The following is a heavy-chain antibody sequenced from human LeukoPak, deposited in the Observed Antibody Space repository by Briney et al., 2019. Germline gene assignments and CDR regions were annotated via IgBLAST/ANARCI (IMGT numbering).Heavy chain of an antibody. Sequence: GGSLRLSCAASGLTFSSYTMNWVRQAPGKGLEWVSSIAGSSGYISYADSVKGRFTISRDNAKKSLYLQMTSLTAEDTAVYYCARDRGAYCGGDCYLGFDYWGRGTLVTVSP. CDR3: ARDRGAYCGGDCYLGFDY. CDR2: IAGSSGYI. V-gene: IGHV3-21*01. CDR1: GLTFSSYT. D-gene: IGHD2-21*02. J-gene: IGHJ4*01.